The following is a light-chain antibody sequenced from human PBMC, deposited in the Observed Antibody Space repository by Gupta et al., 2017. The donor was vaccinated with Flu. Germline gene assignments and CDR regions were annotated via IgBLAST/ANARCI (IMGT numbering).Light chain of an antibody. CDR1: STDVGGGYNR. Sequence: QSAPTQPRSVSGSPGQSVTISCTGTSTDVGGGYNRVSWYEQRPGKAPKLILYDVTERPSGVPDRFSGSKSGNTASLTISGLQAYDEGDYYCASPLAGRVSWVFGTGTAVTVL. V-gene: IGLV2-11*01. CDR2: DVT. J-gene: IGLJ1*01. CDR3: ASPLAGRVSWV.